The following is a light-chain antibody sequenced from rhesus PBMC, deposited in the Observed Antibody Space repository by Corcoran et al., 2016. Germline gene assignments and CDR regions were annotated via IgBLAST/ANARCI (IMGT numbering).Light chain of an antibody. J-gene: IGKJ3*01. CDR1: QGISNW. Sequence: DIQMTQSPSSLSASVGDRVTITCRASQGISNWLAWYQQKPGKAPKLLIYRASNSETGVPSRFSGSGSGTVFTLTISSLQPEDIATYYCPQHYTSPFTFCPETKLDIK. CDR3: PQHYTSPFT. CDR2: RAS. V-gene: IGKV1-69*01.